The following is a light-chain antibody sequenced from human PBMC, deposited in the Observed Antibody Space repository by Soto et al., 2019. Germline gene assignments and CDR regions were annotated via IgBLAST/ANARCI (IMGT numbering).Light chain of an antibody. CDR2: GAS. Sequence: EIVLTQSPGTLSLSPGERATLSCRASQSVSSSYLAWYQQKPGQAPRLLIYGASSRATGIPDRFSGSGSGTDFTLTISRLEPEDFAVYYCQQYGSSWTFGQGTKVDNQ. CDR1: QSVSSSY. J-gene: IGKJ1*01. V-gene: IGKV3-20*01. CDR3: QQYGSSWT.